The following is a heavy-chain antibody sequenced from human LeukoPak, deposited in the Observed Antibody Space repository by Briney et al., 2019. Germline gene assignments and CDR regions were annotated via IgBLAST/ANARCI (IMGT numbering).Heavy chain of an antibody. Sequence: GGSLRLSCAASEFTFSAYWVHWVRQAPGKGLVWVSLINPDASTTVYADSVKGRFTISRDNAKNTLYLQMDSLRAEDTAVYYCAMSLYSGAYVTWGQGTLVTVSS. D-gene: IGHD1-26*01. CDR3: AMSLYSGAYVT. CDR1: EFTFSAYW. CDR2: INPDASTT. V-gene: IGHV3-74*01. J-gene: IGHJ5*02.